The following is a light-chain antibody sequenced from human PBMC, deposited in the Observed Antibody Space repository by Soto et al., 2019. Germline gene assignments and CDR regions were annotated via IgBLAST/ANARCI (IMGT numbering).Light chain of an antibody. CDR1: QSVLYSSDNNNY. CDR3: QQYYITPLT. J-gene: IGKJ4*01. Sequence: DIVMTQSPDSLAVSLGERATINCKSSQSVLYSSDNNNYLALYQQKPGQPPKLLIYWASTRESGVPDRFSASGAGTDFPLPISSLQAEDVAVYYCQQYYITPLTFGGGTKVDIK. CDR2: WAS. V-gene: IGKV4-1*01.